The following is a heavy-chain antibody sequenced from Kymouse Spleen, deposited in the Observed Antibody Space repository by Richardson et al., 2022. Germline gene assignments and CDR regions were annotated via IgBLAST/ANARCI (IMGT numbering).Heavy chain of an antibody. CDR3: ARDSAIVVVPAALVGAPDY. J-gene: IGHJ4*02. V-gene: IGHV1-18*01. D-gene: IGHD2-2*02. Sequence: QVQLVQSGAEVKKPGASVKVSCKASGYTFTSYGISWVRQAPGQGLEWMGWISAYNGNTNYAQKLQGRVTMTTDTSTSTAYMELRSLRSDDTAVYYCARDSAIVVVPAALVGAPDYWGQGTLVTVSS. CDR2: ISAYNGNT. CDR1: GYTFTSYG.